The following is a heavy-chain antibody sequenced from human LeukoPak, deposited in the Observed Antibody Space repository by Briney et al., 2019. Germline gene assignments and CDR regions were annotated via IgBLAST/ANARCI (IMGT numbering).Heavy chain of an antibody. V-gene: IGHV1-2*02. CDR3: ARDETYYYGSGSYHWFDP. J-gene: IGHJ5*02. CDR2: INPNSGGT. CDR1: GYTFTGYY. Sequence: ASVKVSCKASGYTFTGYYMHWVRQAPGQGLEWMGWINPNSGGTNYAQKFQGRVTMTRDTSISTAYMELSRLRSDDTAVYYCARDETYYYGSGSYHWFDPWGQGTLVTVSS. D-gene: IGHD3-10*01.